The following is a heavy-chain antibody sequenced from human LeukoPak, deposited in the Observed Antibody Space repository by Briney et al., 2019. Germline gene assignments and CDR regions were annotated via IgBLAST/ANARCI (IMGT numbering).Heavy chain of an antibody. Sequence: PGGSLRLSCAASGFTVSSNYMSWVRQAPGKGLEWVSVIYSGGSTYYADSVKGRFTIFRDNSKNTLYLQMNSLRAEDTAVYYCARWGIAAAGFDYWGQGTLVTVSS. CDR1: GFTVSSNY. D-gene: IGHD6-13*01. J-gene: IGHJ4*02. V-gene: IGHV3-66*01. CDR2: IYSGGST. CDR3: ARWGIAAAGFDY.